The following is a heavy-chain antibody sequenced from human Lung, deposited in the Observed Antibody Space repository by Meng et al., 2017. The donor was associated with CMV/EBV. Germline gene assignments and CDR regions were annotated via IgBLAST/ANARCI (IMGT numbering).Heavy chain of an antibody. CDR2: VYYTGGT. D-gene: IGHD5-18*01. CDR3: ARGSNTAMAYFDS. Sequence: PLQGAGPGLVKASQTLSLTCPVSGGSITGGDYYWSWIRQPPGKGLEWIGCVYYTGGTYDNPSLKSRLSMSVDTSNNQFFLNLTSVTAADTAFYFCARGSNTAMAYFDSWGLGTLVTVSS. CDR1: GGSITGGDYY. J-gene: IGHJ4*02. V-gene: IGHV4-30-4*01.